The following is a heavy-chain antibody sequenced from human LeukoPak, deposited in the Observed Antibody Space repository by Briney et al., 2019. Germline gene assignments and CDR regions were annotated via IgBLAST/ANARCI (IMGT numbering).Heavy chain of an antibody. CDR3: ARDGGGYSYGSMDV. CDR1: GFTFSSYW. J-gene: IGHJ6*04. CDR2: INSDGSSA. D-gene: IGHD5-18*01. Sequence: GGSLRLSCAASGFTFSSYWMHWVRQAPGKGLVWVSRINSDGSSASYADSVKGRFTISRDNAKNTLYLQMNSLRAEDTAVYYCARDGGGYSYGSMDVGGKGTTVTVSS. V-gene: IGHV3-74*01.